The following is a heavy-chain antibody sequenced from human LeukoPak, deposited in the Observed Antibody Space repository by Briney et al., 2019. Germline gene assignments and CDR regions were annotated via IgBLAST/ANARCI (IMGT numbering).Heavy chain of an antibody. CDR1: GYTLTELS. CDR3: ARTRGCSSTSCYKGRAYNWFDP. CDR2: FDPEDGET. V-gene: IGHV1-24*01. D-gene: IGHD2-2*02. Sequence: ASVKVSCKVSGYTLTELSMHWVRQAPGKGLEWMGGFDPEDGETIYAQKFQGRVTITTDESTSTAYMELSSLRSEDTAVYYCARTRGCSSTSCYKGRAYNWFDPWGQGTLVTVSS. J-gene: IGHJ5*02.